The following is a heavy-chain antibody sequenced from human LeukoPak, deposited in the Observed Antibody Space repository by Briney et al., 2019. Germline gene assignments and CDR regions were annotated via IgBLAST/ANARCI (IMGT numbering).Heavy chain of an antibody. J-gene: IGHJ3*02. V-gene: IGHV1-69*04. Sequence: SVKVSCKASGGAFSSYAISWVRQTPGQGLEWMGRIIPILGIANYAQKFQGRVTITADKSTSTAYMELSSLRSEDTAVYYCATVTYDSCEGAFDIWGQGTMVTVSS. CDR1: GGAFSSYA. CDR2: IIPILGIA. D-gene: IGHD3-22*01. CDR3: ATVTYDSCEGAFDI.